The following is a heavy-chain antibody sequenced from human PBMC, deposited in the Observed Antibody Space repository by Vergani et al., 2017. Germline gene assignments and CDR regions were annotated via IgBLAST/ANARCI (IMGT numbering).Heavy chain of an antibody. CDR3: AKHFSGWGIDY. CDR2: IQFDGSNQ. Sequence: QVQLVESGGGVVQRGGSLRLSCATSGFTLSNYDMQWIRQGPGKGLEFVAFIQFDGSNQYYADSVKGRFTLSRDFPKNTLYLQMNSLRTDDTATYYCAKHFSGWGIDYWGQGTQVIVSS. J-gene: IGHJ4*02. CDR1: GFTLSNYD. V-gene: IGHV3-30*02. D-gene: IGHD6-19*01.